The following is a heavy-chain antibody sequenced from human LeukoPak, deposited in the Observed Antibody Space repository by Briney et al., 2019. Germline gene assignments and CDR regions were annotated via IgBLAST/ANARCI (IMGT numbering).Heavy chain of an antibody. Sequence: ASVKVSCKASGYTFTGYYIYWVRQAPGQGLEWMGYINPDSGGTNTAQKFQGRVTMTRHTYIRTVYLGLSSLRSDDTAVYYCARDVSPGRTGSELDFWGQGTLVTVSS. CDR1: GYTFTGYY. CDR3: ARDVSPGRTGSELDF. D-gene: IGHD3/OR15-3a*01. J-gene: IGHJ4*02. CDR2: INPDSGGT. V-gene: IGHV1-2*02.